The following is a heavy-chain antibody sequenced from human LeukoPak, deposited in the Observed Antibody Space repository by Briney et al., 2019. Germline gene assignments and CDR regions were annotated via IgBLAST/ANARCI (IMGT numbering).Heavy chain of an antibody. J-gene: IGHJ5*02. CDR2: LSTSTTFI. V-gene: IGHV3-11*03. Sequence: PGGSLRLSRAASGFTFTDYYMSWIRQAPGKGLEWVSYLSTSTTFINYADSVRGRFTISRDNAKNSLYLQMNSLRAEDTAVYYCARSPDVVETWFDLWGQGTLVTVSS. CDR3: ARSPDVVETWFDL. CDR1: GFTFTDYY. D-gene: IGHD2-21*01.